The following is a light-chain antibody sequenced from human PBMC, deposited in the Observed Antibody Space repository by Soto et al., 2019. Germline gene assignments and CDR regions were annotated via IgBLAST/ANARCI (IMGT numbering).Light chain of an antibody. CDR2: EAS. J-gene: IGKJ1*01. Sequence: IRMTQSPSSLSASPVDRVTITCRASQSLSRWLAWYQQKPGKAPNLLIYEASNLESGVPSRFSGSGSGTEFTLTISSLQPDDAATYYCQRYNTFWTFGQGTKGDIK. V-gene: IGKV1-5*03. CDR1: QSLSRW. CDR3: QRYNTFWT.